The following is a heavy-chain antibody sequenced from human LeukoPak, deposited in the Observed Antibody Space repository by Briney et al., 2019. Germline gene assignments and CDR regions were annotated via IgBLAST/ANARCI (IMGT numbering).Heavy chain of an antibody. J-gene: IGHJ4*02. CDR2: LSSTGSII. Sequence: GGSLRLSCAASGFSFSNYNMNWVRQAPGKGLEWVSYLSSTGSIIYYADSVKGRCTISRDNAKNSLHLLMNSLRAEDTAVYYCARDLDYWGQGTLVTVSS. CDR1: GFSFSNYN. CDR3: ARDLDY. V-gene: IGHV3-48*04.